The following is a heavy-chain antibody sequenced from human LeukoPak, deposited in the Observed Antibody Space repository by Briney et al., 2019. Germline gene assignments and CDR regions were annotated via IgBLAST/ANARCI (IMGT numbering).Heavy chain of an antibody. CDR3: ATGSLRLGKFSLGY. CDR2: FDPEDGET. V-gene: IGHV1-24*01. D-gene: IGHD3-16*02. Sequence: GASVKVSCKVSGYTLTELSMHWVRQAPGKGLEWMGGFDPEDGETIYAQKFQGRVTMTEDTSTDTAYMELSSLRSEDTAVYYCATGSLRLGKFSLGYWGQGTLVTVSS. CDR1: GYTLTELS. J-gene: IGHJ4*02.